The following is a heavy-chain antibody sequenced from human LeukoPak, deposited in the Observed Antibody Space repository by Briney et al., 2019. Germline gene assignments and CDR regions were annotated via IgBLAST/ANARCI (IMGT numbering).Heavy chain of an antibody. CDR3: ARFARYCSGGSCYSGGFDY. Sequence: GESLKISCKGSGYSFTNYWIGWVRQMPGKGLEWMGIIYPGDSDTRYSPSFQGQVTISADKSISTAYLQWSSLKASDTAMYYCARFARYCSGGSCYSGGFDYWGQGTMVTVSS. V-gene: IGHV5-51*01. CDR1: GYSFTNYW. CDR2: IYPGDSDT. J-gene: IGHJ4*02. D-gene: IGHD2-15*01.